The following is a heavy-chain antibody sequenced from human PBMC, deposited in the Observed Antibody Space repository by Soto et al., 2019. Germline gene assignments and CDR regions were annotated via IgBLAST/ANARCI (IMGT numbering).Heavy chain of an antibody. CDR2: IYPGDSDT. Sequence: GESLKISYEGSGYSFSSYWIAWVRQMPGKGLEWMGIIYPGDSDTRYSPSFQGQVTISADKSISTAYLQWSSLKASDTAMYYCARKYGDSTSCYWACDTGGQGPMLTV. CDR1: GYSFSSYW. CDR3: ARKYGDSTSCYWACDT. J-gene: IGHJ3*02. V-gene: IGHV5-51*01. D-gene: IGHD2-2*01.